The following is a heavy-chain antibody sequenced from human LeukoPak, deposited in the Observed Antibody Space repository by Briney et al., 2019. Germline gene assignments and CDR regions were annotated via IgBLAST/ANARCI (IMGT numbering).Heavy chain of an antibody. CDR2: ISGGGTIT. D-gene: IGHD1-26*01. CDR3: ARDPYSGSYGNYYYYFMDV. Sequence: GGSLRLSCAASDFSFTTYAMSWVRQAPGKGLEWVSSISGGGTITYYADSVKGRFTISRDNSKNTLYLQMNSLRAEDTAVYYCARDPYSGSYGNYYYYFMDVWGKGTTVTISS. CDR1: DFSFTTYA. J-gene: IGHJ6*03. V-gene: IGHV3-23*01.